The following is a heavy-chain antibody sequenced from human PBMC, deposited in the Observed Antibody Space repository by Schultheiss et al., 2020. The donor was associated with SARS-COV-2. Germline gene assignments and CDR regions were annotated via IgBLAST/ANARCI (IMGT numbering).Heavy chain of an antibody. Sequence: GESLKISCAASGFTFSSSWMHWVRQAPGKGLVWVSRISSDGSGTTYADSVKGRFTISRDNAKNTLYLQMNSLRAEDTAVYYCARGGITFGGVIPFWGQGTLVTVSS. CDR2: ISSDGSGT. J-gene: IGHJ4*02. D-gene: IGHD3-16*01. CDR3: ARGGITFGGVIPF. V-gene: IGHV3-74*01. CDR1: GFTFSSSW.